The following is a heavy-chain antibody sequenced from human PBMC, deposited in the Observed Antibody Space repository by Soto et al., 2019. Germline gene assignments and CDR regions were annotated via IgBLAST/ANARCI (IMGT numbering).Heavy chain of an antibody. Sequence: QVQLVQSGAEVKKPGSSVKVSCKTSGGTFSSYAFNWVRRAPGQGLEWMGRIIPVFGTPNFAQKFQGRVTFTADASTTTTYMELTSLTSEDTAIYYCPRGLSTNFLMDVWGPGTAVTVSS. CDR1: GGTFSSYA. J-gene: IGHJ6*02. CDR3: PRGLSTNFLMDV. D-gene: IGHD2-8*01. CDR2: IIPVFGTP. V-gene: IGHV1-69*18.